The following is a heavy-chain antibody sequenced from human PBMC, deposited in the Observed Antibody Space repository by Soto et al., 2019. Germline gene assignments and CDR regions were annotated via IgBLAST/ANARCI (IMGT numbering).Heavy chain of an antibody. CDR3: TRDSDYGDMKWFDP. V-gene: IGHV3-33*01. CDR1: GVSCGNYG. CDR2: IWFDGSNK. D-gene: IGHD4-17*01. Sequence: GGSLRLSCAASGVSCGNYGGHWVRQSPGKGLEWVAVIWFDGSNKNYADSVKGRSTISRDNSKSTLYLKMNSLRAEDTAVYYCTRDSDYGDMKWFDPWGQGTSVTVSS. J-gene: IGHJ5*01.